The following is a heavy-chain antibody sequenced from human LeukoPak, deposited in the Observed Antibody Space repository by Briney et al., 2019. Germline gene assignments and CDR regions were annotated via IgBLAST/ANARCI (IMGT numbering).Heavy chain of an antibody. CDR3: AIMYYSFDI. CDR1: GYTFTNYD. D-gene: IGHD3-10*01. J-gene: IGHJ3*02. CDR2: MNPNSGNT. Sequence: ASVKVSCKASGYTFTNYDIHWVRQATGQGLEWMGRMNPNSGNTDYAQKFQGRVTMTRNTSISTAYMELSSLRSEDTAVYYCAIMYYSFDIWGQGTMVTVSS. V-gene: IGHV1-8*02.